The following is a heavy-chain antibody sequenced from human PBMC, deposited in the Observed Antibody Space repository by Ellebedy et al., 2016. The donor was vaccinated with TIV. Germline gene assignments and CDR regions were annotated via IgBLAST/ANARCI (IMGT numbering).Heavy chain of an antibody. J-gene: IGHJ5*02. CDR2: FDPEDGET. D-gene: IGHD3-10*01. CDR1: GYTLTELS. CDR3: ATLGMITMVRGVITARGFDP. V-gene: IGHV1-24*01. Sequence: ASVKVSXKVSGYTLTELSMHWVRQAPGKGLEWMGGFDPEDGETIYAQKFQGRVTMTEDTSTDTAYMELSSLRSEDTAVYYCATLGMITMVRGVITARGFDPWGQGTLVTVSS.